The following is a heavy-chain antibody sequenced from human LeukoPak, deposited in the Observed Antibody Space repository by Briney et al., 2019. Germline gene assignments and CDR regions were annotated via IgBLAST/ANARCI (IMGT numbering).Heavy chain of an antibody. D-gene: IGHD3-16*02. V-gene: IGHV4-34*01. J-gene: IGHJ1*01. Sequence: SETLSLTCAVYGGSFSGYYWSWIRQPPGKGLEWIGEINHSGSTNYNPSLKSRVTISVDTSKNQFSLKLSSVTAADTAVYYCARSYDYVWGSYRKAYFQHWGQGTLVTVSS. CDR3: ARSYDYVWGSYRKAYFQH. CDR1: GGSFSGYY. CDR2: INHSGST.